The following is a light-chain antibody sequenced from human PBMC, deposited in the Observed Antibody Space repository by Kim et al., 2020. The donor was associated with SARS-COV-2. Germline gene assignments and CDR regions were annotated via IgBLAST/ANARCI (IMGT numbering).Light chain of an antibody. V-gene: IGKV3-15*01. CDR3: QQYNKWPWT. J-gene: IGKJ1*01. Sequence: EVVMTQSPATLSVSPGERVTLSCRASQNVGTYLAWYRQKPGQAPRLLIYGASTRPTGIPARFSDSGSGTEFTLTISSLQSEDFAVYHCQQYNKWPWTFGQGTKVEIK. CDR1: QNVGTY. CDR2: GAS.